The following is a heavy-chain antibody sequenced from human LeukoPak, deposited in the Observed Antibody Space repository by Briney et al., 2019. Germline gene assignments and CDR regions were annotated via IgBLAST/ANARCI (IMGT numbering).Heavy chain of an antibody. CDR2: FKSKTDGGTI. CDR3: VADLFNHYYGMDV. J-gene: IGHJ6*02. Sequence: GGSLRLSCAASGFTFSNAWMSWVRQAPGKGLEWVGRFKSKTDGGTIDYAAPVKGRFTISRDDSKDTLYLQMNSLNTEDTAVYYRVADLFNHYYGMDVWGQGTTVTVSS. CDR1: GFTFSNAW. V-gene: IGHV3-15*01.